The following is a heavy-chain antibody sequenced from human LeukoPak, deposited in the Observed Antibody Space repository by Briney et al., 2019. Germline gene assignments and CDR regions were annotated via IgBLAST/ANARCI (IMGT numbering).Heavy chain of an antibody. CDR3: AKVPTTVTFYYYYYGMDV. V-gene: IGHV3-30*02. D-gene: IGHD4-17*01. J-gene: IGHJ6*02. CDR2: IRYDGSNK. Sequence: PGGSLRLSCAASGFTFSSYGMHWVRQAPGKGLEWVAFIRYDGSNKYYADSVKGRFTISRDNSKNTLYLQMNSLRAEDTAVYYCAKVPTTVTFYYYYYGMDVWGQGTTDTVSS. CDR1: GFTFSSYG.